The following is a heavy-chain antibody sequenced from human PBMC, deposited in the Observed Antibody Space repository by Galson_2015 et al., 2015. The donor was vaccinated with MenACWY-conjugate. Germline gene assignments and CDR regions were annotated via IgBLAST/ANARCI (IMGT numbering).Heavy chain of an antibody. V-gene: IGHV5-51*01. CDR1: GYSFTNYW. Sequence: QSGAEVKKPGESLTISCKGSGYSFTNYWIAWARQMPGKGLEWVGLINPADSNIRYSPSFQGQVTISADESISTAHLQWSSLKASDTAMYYCARHPPGGRGMDVWGRGTTVTVSS. CDR3: ARHPPGGRGMDV. CDR2: INPADSNI. D-gene: IGHD1-26*01. J-gene: IGHJ6*02.